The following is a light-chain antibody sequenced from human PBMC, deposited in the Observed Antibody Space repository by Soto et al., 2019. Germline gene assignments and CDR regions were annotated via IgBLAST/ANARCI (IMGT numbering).Light chain of an antibody. CDR2: GAS. CDR1: QSVSSN. J-gene: IGKJ1*01. V-gene: IGKV3-15*01. Sequence: EIVRPQSPATLSVSPGERATLSCRASQSVSSNLAWHQQKPGQAPRLLIYGASTRATGIPARFSGSGSGTEFTLTISSLQSEDFGVYYCQQYNNWPRTFGQGTKV. CDR3: QQYNNWPRT.